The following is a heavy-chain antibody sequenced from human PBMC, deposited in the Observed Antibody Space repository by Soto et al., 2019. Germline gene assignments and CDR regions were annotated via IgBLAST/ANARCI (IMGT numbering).Heavy chain of an antibody. CDR3: VVRARLYSSGWYYFDY. CDR1: GGSISSSSYY. J-gene: IGHJ4*02. D-gene: IGHD6-19*01. V-gene: IGHV4-39*01. CDR2: IYYSGST. Sequence: QLQLQESGPGLVKPSETLSLTCTVSGGSISSSSYYWGWIRQPPGKGLEWIGSIYYSGSTYYNPSLTSRVTISVDTSKNQFSLKLSSVTAADTAVYYCVVRARLYSSGWYYFDYWGQGTLVTVSS.